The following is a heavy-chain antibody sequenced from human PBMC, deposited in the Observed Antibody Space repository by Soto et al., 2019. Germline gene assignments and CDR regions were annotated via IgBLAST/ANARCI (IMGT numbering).Heavy chain of an antibody. Sequence: ASVKVSCKASGYTFTSYGISWVRQAPGQGLEWMGWISAYNGNTNYAQKLQGRVTMTTDTSTSTAYMELRSLRSDDTAVYYCARDPRSVHYTIYYYYGMDVWGQGTTVTVSS. V-gene: IGHV1-18*01. D-gene: IGHD3-22*01. CDR2: ISAYNGNT. J-gene: IGHJ6*02. CDR3: ARDPRSVHYTIYYYYGMDV. CDR1: GYTFTSYG.